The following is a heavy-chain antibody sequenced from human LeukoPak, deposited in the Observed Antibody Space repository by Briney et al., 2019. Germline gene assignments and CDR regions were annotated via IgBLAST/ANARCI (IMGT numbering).Heavy chain of an antibody. CDR1: GFTFDTYW. V-gene: IGHV3-7*01. CDR3: ASETLVRGVSAFDI. Sequence: PGGSLRLSCAGSGFTFDTYWMSWVRQAPGKGLEWVANIKEDGSEKYYVDSVKGRFTISRDNAKNSLYLQMNSLRAEDTAVYYCASETLVRGVSAFDIWGQGTMVTVSS. CDR2: IKEDGSEK. D-gene: IGHD3-10*01. J-gene: IGHJ3*02.